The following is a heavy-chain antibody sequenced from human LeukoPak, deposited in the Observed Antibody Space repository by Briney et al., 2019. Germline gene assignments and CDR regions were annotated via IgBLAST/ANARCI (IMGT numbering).Heavy chain of an antibody. J-gene: IGHJ4*02. Sequence: PSETLSLTCTVSGGSIISFYCSWIRQPPGKGLEWIGYIYYSGSTNYNPSLKRRVSISVDTSKNQFSLNLSSVTAADTAVYYCARDGYGDRNLDYWGQGTLVTVSS. V-gene: IGHV4-59*01. CDR2: IYYSGST. D-gene: IGHD4-17*01. CDR1: GGSIISFY. CDR3: ARDGYGDRNLDY.